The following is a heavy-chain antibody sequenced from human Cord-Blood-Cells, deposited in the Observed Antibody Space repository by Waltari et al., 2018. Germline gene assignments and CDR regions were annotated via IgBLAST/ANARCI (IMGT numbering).Heavy chain of an antibody. J-gene: IGHJ4*02. Sequence: QVQLVQSGAEVKKPGASVKVSCKASGNTFTGHYMHWVRPAPGQGLGWMGWINPNSGGTNYAQKFQGWVTMTRDTSISTAYMELSRLRSDDTAVYYCARDNCTNGVCYFDYWGQGTLVTVSS. CDR3: ARDNCTNGVCYFDY. D-gene: IGHD2-8*01. CDR2: INPNSGGT. V-gene: IGHV1-2*04. CDR1: GNTFTGHY.